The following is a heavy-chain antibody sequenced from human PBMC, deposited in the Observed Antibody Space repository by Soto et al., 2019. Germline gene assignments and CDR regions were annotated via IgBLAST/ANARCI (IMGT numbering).Heavy chain of an antibody. J-gene: IGHJ5*02. D-gene: IGHD3-10*01. CDR1: GFTFSSYA. Sequence: GGSLRLSCAASGFTFSSYAMSWVRQAPGKGLEWVSAISGSGGSTYYADSVKGRFTISRDNSKNTLYLQMNSLRAEDTAVYYCATTDMVFPQLFDVWGQGTLVTVSS. V-gene: IGHV3-23*01. CDR2: ISGSGGST. CDR3: ATTDMVFPQLFDV.